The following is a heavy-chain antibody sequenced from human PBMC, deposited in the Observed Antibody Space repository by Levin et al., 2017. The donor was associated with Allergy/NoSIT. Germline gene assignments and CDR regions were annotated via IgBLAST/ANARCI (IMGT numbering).Heavy chain of an antibody. CDR1: GFPFSSYA. Sequence: GGSLRLSCAVSGFPFSSYAMHWVRQAPGKGLEWVAFISYDGSNEYYADSVKGRFTISRDNSKNTMYLQMNSLRNDDTAVYYCARAYYYGSDTYSAHGFPSDYFDYWGQGTLVTVSS. CDR3: ARAYYYGSDTYSAHGFPSDYFDY. J-gene: IGHJ4*02. D-gene: IGHD3-10*01. CDR2: ISYDGSNE. V-gene: IGHV3-30*04.